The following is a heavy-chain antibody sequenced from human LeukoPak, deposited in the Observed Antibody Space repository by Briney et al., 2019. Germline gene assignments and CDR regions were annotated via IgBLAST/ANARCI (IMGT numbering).Heavy chain of an antibody. J-gene: IGHJ3*02. Sequence: SETLSLTCTVSGGSISSYYWSWIRQPPGKGLEWIGYIYYSGSTNYNPSLKSRVTISVDTSENQFSLKLSSVTAADTAVYYCARLTIFGVVSDAFDIWGQGTMVTVSS. CDR3: ARLTIFGVVSDAFDI. CDR1: GGSISSYY. V-gene: IGHV4-59*01. CDR2: IYYSGST. D-gene: IGHD3-3*01.